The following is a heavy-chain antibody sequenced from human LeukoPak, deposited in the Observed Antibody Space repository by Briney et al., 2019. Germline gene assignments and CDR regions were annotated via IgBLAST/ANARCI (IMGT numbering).Heavy chain of an antibody. Sequence: PSETLSLTCGVSGGSIKNYYWSWIRQPPGKGLEWIGHMYYSGNTSYSPSLKSRVTISVDTSRNQFSLKLSSVTAADTAVYYCARGGAAAGTDFQHWGQGTLVTVSS. J-gene: IGHJ1*01. CDR3: ARGGAAAGTDFQH. D-gene: IGHD6-13*01. CDR2: MYYSGNT. V-gene: IGHV4-59*08. CDR1: GGSIKNYY.